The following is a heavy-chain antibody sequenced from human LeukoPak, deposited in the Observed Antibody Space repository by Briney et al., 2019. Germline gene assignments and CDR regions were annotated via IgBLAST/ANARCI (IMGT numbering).Heavy chain of an antibody. CDR3: ARGALGNTYYYDSSGYLFDY. D-gene: IGHD3-22*01. V-gene: IGHV4-34*01. J-gene: IGHJ4*02. CDR1: GGSFSGYY. Sequence: SETLSLTCAVYGGSFSGYYWSWIRQPPGKGLEWIGEINHSGSTNYNPSLKSRVTISVDTPKNQFSLKLSSVTAADTAVYYCARGALGNTYYYDSSGYLFDYWGQGTLVTVSS. CDR2: INHSGST.